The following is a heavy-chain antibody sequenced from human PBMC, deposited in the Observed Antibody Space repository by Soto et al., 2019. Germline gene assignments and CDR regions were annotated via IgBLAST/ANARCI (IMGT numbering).Heavy chain of an antibody. D-gene: IGHD3-16*01. V-gene: IGHV1-2*04. CDR3: ARELDLGGFDY. CDR1: GYTFTGYY. CDR2: INPNSGGT. Sequence: GASVKVSCKASGYTFTGYYTHWVRQAPGQGLEWMGWINPNSGGTNYAQKFQGWVTMTRDTSISTAYMELSRLRSDDTAVYYCARELDLGGFDYGGQEPLVTASS. J-gene: IGHJ4*02.